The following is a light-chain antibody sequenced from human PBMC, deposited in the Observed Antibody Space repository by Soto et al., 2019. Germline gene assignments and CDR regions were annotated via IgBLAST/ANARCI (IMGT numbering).Light chain of an antibody. CDR1: SSDVGGYNY. J-gene: IGLJ2*01. Sequence: QSALTQPPSASGSPGQSVTISCTGTSSDVGGYNYVSWYQQHPGKAPKLMIYEVSKRPSGVPDRFSGSKSGNTASLTVSGLQAADEADYYSRSYTGSNNFVVFGGGTKLTVL. CDR3: RSYTGSNNFVV. CDR2: EVS. V-gene: IGLV2-8*01.